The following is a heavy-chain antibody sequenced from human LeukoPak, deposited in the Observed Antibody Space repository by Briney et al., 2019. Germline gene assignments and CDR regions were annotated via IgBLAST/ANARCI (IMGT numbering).Heavy chain of an antibody. CDR2: ISVYNGKT. CDR1: GYTFTSYG. V-gene: IGHV1-18*01. J-gene: IGHJ4*02. Sequence: GASVKVAYKASGYTFTSYGISWVRQAPGQGLEWMGWISVYNGKTTYAQKLQGRVTMTTDTSTSKAYMELRSLRCGDTAVYYCARDQSFMGYYYDSSGYWGQGTLVTVSS. CDR3: ARDQSFMGYYYDSSGY. D-gene: IGHD3-22*01.